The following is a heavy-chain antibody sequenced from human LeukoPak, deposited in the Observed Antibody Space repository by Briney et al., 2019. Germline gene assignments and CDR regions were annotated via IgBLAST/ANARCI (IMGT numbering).Heavy chain of an antibody. CDR3: ARGARIAVAGTDYYYGMDV. V-gene: IGHV1-69*04. Sequence: SVKVSCKASGGTFSSYAISWVRQAPGQGLEWMGRIIPIFGIANYAQKFQGRVTITADKSTSTAYMELSSLRSEDTAVYYCARGARIAVAGTDYYYGMDVWAKGPRSPSP. CDR2: IIPIFGIA. CDR1: GGTFSSYA. D-gene: IGHD6-19*01. J-gene: IGHJ6*02.